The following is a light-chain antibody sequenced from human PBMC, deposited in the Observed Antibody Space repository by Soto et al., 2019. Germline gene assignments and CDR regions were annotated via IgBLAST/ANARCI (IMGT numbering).Light chain of an antibody. Sequence: DIVLTQFPATLSLSPGERATLSCRASQSINTYLACYQQKPGQPPRLLISDASNRATGTPARFSGSGSGTDFTLTISSLEAEDFAVYYCQQRSDWPPLTFGGGTKVEIK. CDR2: DAS. CDR1: QSINTY. V-gene: IGKV3-11*01. J-gene: IGKJ4*01. CDR3: QQRSDWPPLT.